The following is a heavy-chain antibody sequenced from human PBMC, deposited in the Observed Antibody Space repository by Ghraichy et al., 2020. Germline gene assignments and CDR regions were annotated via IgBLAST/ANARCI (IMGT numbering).Heavy chain of an antibody. J-gene: IGHJ4*02. V-gene: IGHV4-59*08. CDR2: IYYSGST. CDR1: GGSISSYY. CDR3: ARHKGRTVVTPQYFDY. Sequence: SETLSLTCTVSGGSISSYYWSWIRQPPGKGLEWIGYIYYSGSTNYNPSLKSRVTISVDTSKNQFSLKLSSVTAADTAVYYWARHKGRTVVTPQYFDYWGQGTLVTVSS. D-gene: IGHD4-23*01.